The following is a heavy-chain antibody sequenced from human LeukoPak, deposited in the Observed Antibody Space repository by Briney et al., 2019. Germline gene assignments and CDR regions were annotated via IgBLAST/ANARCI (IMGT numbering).Heavy chain of an antibody. D-gene: IGHD2-15*01. Sequence: SQTLSLTCAVSGGSISSGGYSWSWIRQPPGKGLEWIGHIYHSGSTYYNPSLKSRVTISVDRSKNQFSLKLSSVTAADTAVYYCARFCSGGSCPFDPWGQGTLVTVSS. CDR3: ARFCSGGSCPFDP. V-gene: IGHV4-30-2*01. CDR1: GGSISSGGYS. J-gene: IGHJ5*02. CDR2: IYHSGST.